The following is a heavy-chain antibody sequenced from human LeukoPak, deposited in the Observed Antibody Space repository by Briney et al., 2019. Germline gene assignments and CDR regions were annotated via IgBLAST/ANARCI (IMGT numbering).Heavy chain of an antibody. CDR1: GFTFSSYE. J-gene: IGHJ4*02. CDR2: ISSSGGTI. D-gene: IGHD6-13*01. Sequence: GGSLRLSCSASGFTFSSYEMNWVRQAPGKGLEWVSYISSSGGTIYYADSVKGRFTIFRDNAKNSLFLQMNSLRVEDTAVYYCARCQYNSSPDFWGQGTLVTVSS. V-gene: IGHV3-48*03. CDR3: ARCQYNSSPDF.